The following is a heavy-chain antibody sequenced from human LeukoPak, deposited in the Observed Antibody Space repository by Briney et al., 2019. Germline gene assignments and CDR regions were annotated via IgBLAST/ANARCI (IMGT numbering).Heavy chain of an antibody. CDR3: ARDRIVGAFDY. V-gene: IGHV3-21*01. CDR2: ISSSSYI. J-gene: IGHJ4*02. CDR1: GFTFSSYS. Sequence: KSGGSLRLSCAASGFTFSSYSMNWVRQAPGKGLEWVSSISSSSYIYYADSVKGRFTISRDNAKNSLYLQMNSLRAEDTAVYYCARDRIVGAFDYWGQGILVTVSS. D-gene: IGHD1-26*01.